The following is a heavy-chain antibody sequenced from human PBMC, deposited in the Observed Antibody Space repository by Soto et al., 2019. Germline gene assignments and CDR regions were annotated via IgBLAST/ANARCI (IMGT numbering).Heavy chain of an antibody. V-gene: IGHV4-31*03. D-gene: IGHD3-10*01. Sequence: TLSLTCTVSGGSISRGGDYWIWIRQRPGKGLEWIGYIYYTGGAYYNPSLKSRLTLSVDTARSQFSLKLTSLTAADTAVYFCARGLTMLRGVMDSWGQGTLVTVSS. J-gene: IGHJ4*02. CDR2: IYYTGGA. CDR1: GGSISRGGDY. CDR3: ARGLTMLRGVMDS.